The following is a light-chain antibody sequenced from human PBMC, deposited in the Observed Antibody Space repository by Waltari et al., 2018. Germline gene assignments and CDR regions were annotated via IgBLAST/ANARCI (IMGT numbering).Light chain of an antibody. J-gene: IGLJ3*02. CDR3: AGWDDSLNGPV. CDR2: GDN. Sequence: QSVLTQPPSASGTPGQRVTISCSGSLSNIESNTVNWSRQLPGAAPNRLSMGDNQRPSGVPDRFSGSRSGTSAALAISGLQSADEADYYCAGWDDSLNGPVFGGGTKLTVL. V-gene: IGLV1-44*01. CDR1: LSNIESNT.